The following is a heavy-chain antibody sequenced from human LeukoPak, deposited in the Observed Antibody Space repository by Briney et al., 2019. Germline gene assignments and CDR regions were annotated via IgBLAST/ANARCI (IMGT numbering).Heavy chain of an antibody. Sequence: GGPLGLSCAAFGFTFGSNSMNWVGQPPGKGLKWVSSISSSSSYIYYADSVKDRFTISRDNAKNSLYLQMNSLRAEDTAVYYCARDGLRFGESPIDYWGQGTLVTVSS. CDR2: ISSSSSYI. CDR1: GFTFGSNS. D-gene: IGHD3-10*01. V-gene: IGHV3-21*01. CDR3: ARDGLRFGESPIDY. J-gene: IGHJ4*02.